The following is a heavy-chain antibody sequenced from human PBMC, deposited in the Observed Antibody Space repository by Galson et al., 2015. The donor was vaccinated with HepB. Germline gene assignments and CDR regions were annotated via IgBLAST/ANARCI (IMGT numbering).Heavy chain of an antibody. Sequence: PALVKPTQTLTLTCTFSGFSLSTSGVGVGWIRQPPGKALEWLALIYWDDDMRYSPSLKTRLTITKDTSKNQVVLTMTNMDPVDTATYYCARADYGDYSFDYWGQGTLVTVSS. CDR1: GFSLSTSGVG. D-gene: IGHD4-17*01. V-gene: IGHV2-5*02. J-gene: IGHJ4*02. CDR3: ARADYGDYSFDY. CDR2: IYWDDDM.